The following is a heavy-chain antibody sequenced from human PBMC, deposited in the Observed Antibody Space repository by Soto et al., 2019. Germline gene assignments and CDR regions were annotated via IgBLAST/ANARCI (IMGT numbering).Heavy chain of an antibody. CDR2: IIPISGTA. V-gene: IGHV1-69*01. J-gene: IGHJ6*02. Sequence: QVQLVQSGAEVKKPGSSVKVSCTASGGTFSSYAISWVRQAPGQGLEWMGGIIPISGTANYAQKFQGRVTITADESTSKAYMELSSLRSEDTAVYYCARSQGSSTSLEIYYYYYYGMDVWGQGTTVTVSS. CDR1: GGTFSSYA. CDR3: ARSQGSSTSLEIYYYYYYGMDV. D-gene: IGHD2-2*01.